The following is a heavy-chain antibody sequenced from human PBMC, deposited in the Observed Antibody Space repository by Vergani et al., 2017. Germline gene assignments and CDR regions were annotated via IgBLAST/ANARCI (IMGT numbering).Heavy chain of an antibody. CDR2: IYTSGST. J-gene: IGHJ4*02. CDR1: GGSISSGSYY. CDR3: ARDGDRYPRGVCGY. V-gene: IGHV4-61*02. D-gene: IGHD2-21*02. Sequence: QVQLQESGPGLVKPSHTLSLTCTVSGGSISSGSYYWSWIRQPAGKGLEWIGRIYTSGSTNYNPSLKSRVTISVDTSKNQFSLKLSSVTAADTAVYYCARDGDRYPRGVCGYWGQGTLVTVSS.